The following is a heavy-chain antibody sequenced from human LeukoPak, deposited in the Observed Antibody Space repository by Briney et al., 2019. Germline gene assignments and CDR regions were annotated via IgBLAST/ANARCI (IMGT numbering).Heavy chain of an antibody. CDR1: GSTFTNYA. J-gene: IGHJ4*02. V-gene: IGHV3-23*01. Sequence: GGSLRLSCAASGSTFTNYAMNWVRQAPGNGLEWVSGISGSGGSTYYADSVKGRFTISRDDAKNSLYLQMNSLRAEDTAVYYCARSYTYYYDSSGSALTGYWGQGTLVTVSS. CDR3: ARSYTYYYDSSGSALTGY. CDR2: ISGSGGST. D-gene: IGHD3-22*01.